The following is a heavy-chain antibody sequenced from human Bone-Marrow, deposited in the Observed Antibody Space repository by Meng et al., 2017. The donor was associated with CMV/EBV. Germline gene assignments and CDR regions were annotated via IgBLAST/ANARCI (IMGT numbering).Heavy chain of an antibody. CDR2: ISYDGSNK. CDR1: GFTFSSYA. Sequence: GGSLRLSCAASGFTFSSYAMHWVRQAPGKGLEWVAVISYDGSNKYYADSVKGRFTISRDNSKNTLYLQMNSLRAEDTAVYYCARGIVVVNPYYFDYWGQGNLVNVAS. CDR3: ARGIVVVNPYYFDY. V-gene: IGHV3-30*04. J-gene: IGHJ4*02. D-gene: IGHD3-22*01.